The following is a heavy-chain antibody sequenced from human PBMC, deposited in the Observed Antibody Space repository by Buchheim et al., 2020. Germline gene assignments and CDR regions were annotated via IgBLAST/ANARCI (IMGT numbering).Heavy chain of an antibody. CDR3: ARVPSVTVWLIGDWFDP. Sequence: EVQLVESGGGLVQPGGSLRLSCAASGFTFSTYWMSWVRQAPGRGLEWVANIKQDGSEKYYVDSVKGRFTISRDNAKNSLFLQMNSLRAEDTAVYYCARVPSVTVWLIGDWFDPWGQGTL. V-gene: IGHV3-7*01. J-gene: IGHJ5*02. CDR1: GFTFSTYW. D-gene: IGHD3-22*01. CDR2: IKQDGSEK.